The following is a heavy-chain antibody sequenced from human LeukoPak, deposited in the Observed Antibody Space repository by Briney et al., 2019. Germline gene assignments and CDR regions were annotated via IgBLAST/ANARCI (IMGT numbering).Heavy chain of an antibody. Sequence: PGGSLRLSCAASGFTFSSYAMSWVRQAPGKGLEWVGRIKSKTDGGTTDYAAPVKGRFTISRDDSKNTLYLQMNSLKTEDTAVYYCTTAPQYDRGNYYFDYWGQGTLVTVSS. CDR1: GFTFSSYA. J-gene: IGHJ4*02. D-gene: IGHD1-14*01. V-gene: IGHV3-15*01. CDR2: IKSKTDGGTT. CDR3: TTAPQYDRGNYYFDY.